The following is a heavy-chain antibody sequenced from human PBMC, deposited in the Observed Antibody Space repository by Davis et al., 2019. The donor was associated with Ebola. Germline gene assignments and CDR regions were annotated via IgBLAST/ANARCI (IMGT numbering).Heavy chain of an antibody. V-gene: IGHV1-2*02. CDR3: ARDRPAAIRSVNWFDP. Sequence: ASVKVSCKASGYTFTGYYMHWVRQAPGQGLEWMGWINPNSGGTNYAQKFQGRVTMTRDTSISTAYMELSRLISDDTAVYYCARDRPAAIRSVNWFDPWGQGTLVTVSS. J-gene: IGHJ5*02. D-gene: IGHD2-2*02. CDR2: INPNSGGT. CDR1: GYTFTGYY.